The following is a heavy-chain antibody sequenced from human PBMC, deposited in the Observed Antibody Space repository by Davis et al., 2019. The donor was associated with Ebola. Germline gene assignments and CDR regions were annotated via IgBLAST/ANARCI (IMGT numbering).Heavy chain of an antibody. V-gene: IGHV3-7*01. CDR1: GFTCSSYW. CDR2: IKQDGSEK. CDR3: ARGYGTFDY. Sequence: GESLKISCAASGFTCSSYWMSWVRQAPGKGLEWVANIKQDGSEKYYVDSVKGRFTISRDNAKNSLYLQMNSLRAEDTAVYYCARGYGTFDYWGQGTLVTVSS. D-gene: IGHD4-17*01. J-gene: IGHJ4*02.